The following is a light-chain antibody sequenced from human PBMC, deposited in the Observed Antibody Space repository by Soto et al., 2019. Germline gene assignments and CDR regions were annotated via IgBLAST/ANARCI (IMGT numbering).Light chain of an antibody. CDR2: DAS. J-gene: IGKJ5*01. V-gene: IGKV3-11*01. CDR3: QHRSNWPT. Sequence: EIVLTQSPATLSVSPVERVTLSCRASQNLHSFLNWYQQRPGQAPRPLMYDASNRATGIPAKFSGSGSGTDFTLTITSLEPEDFAVYYCQHRSNWPTFGQGTRLE. CDR1: QNLHSF.